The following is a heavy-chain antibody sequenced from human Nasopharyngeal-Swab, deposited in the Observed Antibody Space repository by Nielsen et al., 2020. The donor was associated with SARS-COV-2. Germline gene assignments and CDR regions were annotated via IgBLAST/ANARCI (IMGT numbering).Heavy chain of an antibody. Sequence: RQMPGKGLEWVGRIRSKDKNYATAYGTSVKGRFIISRDDSKNTAFLQMNSLKTEDTAVYFCTTSFTVGGLKDYWGQGTPVTVSS. J-gene: IGHJ4*02. CDR2: IRSKDKNYAT. CDR3: TTSFTVGGLKDY. V-gene: IGHV3-73*01. D-gene: IGHD3-16*01.